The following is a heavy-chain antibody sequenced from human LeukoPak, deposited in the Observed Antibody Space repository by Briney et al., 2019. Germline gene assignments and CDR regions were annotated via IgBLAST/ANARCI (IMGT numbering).Heavy chain of an antibody. CDR3: AREGSY. CDR2: ISYDGSNK. J-gene: IGHJ4*02. CDR1: GLTFSSYA. Sequence: GRSLRLSCAASGLTFSSYAMHWVRQAPGKGLEWVAVISYDGSNKYYADSVKGRFTISRDNSKNTLYLQMNSLRAEDTAVSHCAREGSYWGQGTLVTVSS. V-gene: IGHV3-30*01.